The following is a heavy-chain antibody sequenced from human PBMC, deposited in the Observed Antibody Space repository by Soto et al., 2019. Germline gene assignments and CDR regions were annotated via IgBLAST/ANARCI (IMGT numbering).Heavy chain of an antibody. J-gene: IGHJ3*02. Sequence: TGGSLRLSCAASGFTFSSYSMNWVRQAPGKGLEWVSSISSSSSYIYYADSVKGRFTISRDNAKNSLYLQMNSLRAEDTAVYYCARGYHYYDSSGYDKWDAFDIWGQGTMVTVSS. CDR1: GFTFSSYS. D-gene: IGHD3-22*01. CDR3: ARGYHYYDSSGYDKWDAFDI. CDR2: ISSSSSYI. V-gene: IGHV3-21*01.